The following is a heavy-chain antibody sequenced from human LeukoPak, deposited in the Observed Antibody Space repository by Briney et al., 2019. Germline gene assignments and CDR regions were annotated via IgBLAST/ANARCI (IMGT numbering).Heavy chain of an antibody. CDR3: ARDGRIAAAHDAFDI. V-gene: IGHV4-59*12. J-gene: IGHJ3*02. D-gene: IGHD6-13*01. CDR1: GDSISFYY. CDR2: IYHSGST. Sequence: ASETLSLTCTVSGDSISFYYWSWIRQPPGKGLEWIGEIYHSGSTNYNPSLKSRVTISVDKSKNQFSLKLSSVTAADTAVYYCARDGRIAAAHDAFDIWGQGTMVTVSS.